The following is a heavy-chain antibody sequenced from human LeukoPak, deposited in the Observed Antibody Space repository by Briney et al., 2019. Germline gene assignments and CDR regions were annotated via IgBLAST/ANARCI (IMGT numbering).Heavy chain of an antibody. J-gene: IGHJ4*02. Sequence: PSETLSLTCAVSGYSISSGYYWGWIRQPPGKGLEGIGSIYHSGSTYYNPSLKSRVTISVDTSKNQFSLKLSSVTAADRAVYYCASKLEGYCSSTSCPVAGGQGTLVTVSS. V-gene: IGHV4-38-2*01. CDR1: GYSISSGYY. CDR2: IYHSGST. CDR3: ASKLEGYCSSTSCPVA. D-gene: IGHD2-2*01.